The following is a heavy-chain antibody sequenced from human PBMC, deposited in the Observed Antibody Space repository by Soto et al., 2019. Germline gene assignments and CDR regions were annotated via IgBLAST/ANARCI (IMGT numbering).Heavy chain of an antibody. CDR1: GGSISSYY. V-gene: IGHV4-59*01. J-gene: IGHJ5*02. D-gene: IGHD2-2*01. Sequence: SETLSLTCTVPGGSISSYYWSWILLHLGKGLEWIGYIYYSGSTNYNPSLKSRVTISVDTYKNQFSLKLSSVTAADTAVYYCARYQVPADLLDRIDPSGHCTLVIVSA. CDR3: ARYQVPADLLDRIDP. CDR2: IYYSGST.